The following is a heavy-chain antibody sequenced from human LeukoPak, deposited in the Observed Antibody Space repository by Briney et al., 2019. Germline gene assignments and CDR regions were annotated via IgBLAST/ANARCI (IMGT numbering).Heavy chain of an antibody. D-gene: IGHD3-16*01. J-gene: IGHJ4*02. CDR3: AKHWD. Sequence: PGGSLRLSCAASGFTSSNYDLSWVRQAPGKGLEWVSAINSGGKIYYADSVKGRFTISRDNSKNTLYLQMNSLRAEDTAVYYCAKHWDWGQGTLVTVSS. CDR2: INSGGKI. CDR1: GFTSSNYD. V-gene: IGHV3-23*01.